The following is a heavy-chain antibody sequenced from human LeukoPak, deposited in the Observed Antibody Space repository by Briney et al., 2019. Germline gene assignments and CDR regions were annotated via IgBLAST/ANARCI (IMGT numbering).Heavy chain of an antibody. D-gene: IGHD2-8*01. V-gene: IGHV1-46*01. CDR2: ISPSSGSR. J-gene: IGHJ5*02. CDR3: ARDTEWALDH. Sequence: ASVKVSFKASGYTFSSHKMHWVGQAPGQGLEWMGIISPSSGSRIYAQRFQGRVILTSDTSTSTFYMELSSLRSEDTADYQCARDTEWALDHWGQGTLVTVSS. CDR1: GYTFSSHK.